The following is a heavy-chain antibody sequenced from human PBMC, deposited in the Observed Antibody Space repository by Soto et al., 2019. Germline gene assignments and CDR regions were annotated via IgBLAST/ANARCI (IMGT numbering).Heavy chain of an antibody. CDR1: GFSFSSKW. D-gene: IGHD5-12*01. CDR2: INPDGSEK. J-gene: IGHJ5*02. CDR3: AYRSAYAYFFDP. V-gene: IGHV3-7*01. Sequence: EVQLVESGGGLVQPGGSLRLSCAASGFSFSSKWMTWVRQAPGKGLEWVANINPDGSEKQYVDSVRGRFTISRDNAKSSLYLQMNSLRAEDTAVYFCAYRSAYAYFFDPWGQGTLVTVSS.